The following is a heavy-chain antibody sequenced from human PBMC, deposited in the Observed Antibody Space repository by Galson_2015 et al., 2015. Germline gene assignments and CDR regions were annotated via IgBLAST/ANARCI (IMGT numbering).Heavy chain of an antibody. D-gene: IGHD6-13*01. V-gene: IGHV3-9*01. CDR3: AKQGIAAAVGWFDP. CDR2: ISWNSGSI. J-gene: IGHJ5*02. CDR1: GFTFDDYA. Sequence: SLRLSCAASGFTFDDYAMHWVRQAPGKGLEWVSGISWNSGSIGYADSVKGRFTISIDNAKNSLYLQMNSLRAEDTALYYCAKQGIAAAVGWFDPWGQGTLVTVSS.